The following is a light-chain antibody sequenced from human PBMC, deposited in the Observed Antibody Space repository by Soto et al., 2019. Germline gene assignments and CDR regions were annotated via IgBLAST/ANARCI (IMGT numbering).Light chain of an antibody. Sequence: QSALTQPASVSGSPGQSITISCTGYSSDVGSYNLVSWYQHHPGKAPKLMIYEGTKRPSGVSNRFSGSKSGNTASLTISGLQSEDEADYYCCSYAGSSTFVVFGGGTKLTFL. CDR2: EGT. CDR1: SSDVGSYNL. V-gene: IGLV2-23*03. CDR3: CSYAGSSTFVV. J-gene: IGLJ2*01.